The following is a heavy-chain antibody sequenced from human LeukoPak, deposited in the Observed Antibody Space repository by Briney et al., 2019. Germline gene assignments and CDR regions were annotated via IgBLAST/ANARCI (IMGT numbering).Heavy chain of an antibody. V-gene: IGHV4-61*02. J-gene: IGHJ4*02. D-gene: IGHD1-26*01. CDR1: GGSISSGSYY. Sequence: SETLSLTCTVSGGSISSGSYYWSWIRQPAGKGLEWIGRIYTSGSTNYNPSLKSRVTISVDTSKNQFSLKLSSVTAADTAVYYCAREAGDSGSYYAPGRDDWGQGTLVTVSS. CDR3: AREAGDSGSYYAPGRDD. CDR2: IYTSGST.